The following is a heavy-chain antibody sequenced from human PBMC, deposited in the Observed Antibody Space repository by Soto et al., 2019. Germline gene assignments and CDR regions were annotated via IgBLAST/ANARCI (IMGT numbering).Heavy chain of an antibody. V-gene: IGHV4-31*03. D-gene: IGHD2-2*02. CDR1: GGSITTGICY. Sequence: PSETLSLTCSVSGGSITTGICYWSWIRQNAGEGLEWIGNIFPSGRSHFNPSFKSRSQLFVDTSKNQFSLRLDSVTAADTAVYYCARIGRESTSFYSWFDPWGQGSLVTVSS. J-gene: IGHJ5*02. CDR2: IFPSGRS. CDR3: ARIGRESTSFYSWFDP.